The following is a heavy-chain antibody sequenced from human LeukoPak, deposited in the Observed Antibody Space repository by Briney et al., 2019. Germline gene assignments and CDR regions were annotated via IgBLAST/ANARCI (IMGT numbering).Heavy chain of an antibody. V-gene: IGHV4-59*11. CDR1: GGSISSHY. Sequence: SETLSLTCTVSGGSISSHYWSWIRQPPGKGLEWIGYIYYSGSTNYNPSLKSRVTISVDTSKNQFSLKLSSVTAADTAVYYCARELYYDFWSGYSPGWFDPWGQGTLVTVSS. CDR3: ARELYYDFWSGYSPGWFDP. D-gene: IGHD3-3*01. CDR2: IYYSGST. J-gene: IGHJ5*02.